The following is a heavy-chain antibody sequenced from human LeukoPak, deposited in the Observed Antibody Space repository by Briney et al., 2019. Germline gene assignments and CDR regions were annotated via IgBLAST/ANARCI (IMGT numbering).Heavy chain of an antibody. V-gene: IGHV3-30*02. CDR2: IRYDGSNK. D-gene: IGHD3-10*01. CDR3: ATTFYGSGSYKDY. J-gene: IGHJ4*02. CDR1: GFTFSSYG. Sequence: PGGSLRLSCAASGFTFSSYGMHWVRQAPGKGLEWVAFIRYDGSNKYYADSVKGRFTISRDNSKNTLYLQMNSLRAEDTAVYYCATTFYGSGSYKDYWGQGTLVTVSS.